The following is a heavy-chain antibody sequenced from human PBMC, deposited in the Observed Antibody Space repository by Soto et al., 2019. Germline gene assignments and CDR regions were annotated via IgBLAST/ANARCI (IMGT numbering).Heavy chain of an antibody. D-gene: IGHD3-16*02. CDR2: IYYSGST. V-gene: IGHV4-31*03. Sequence: QVQLQESGPGLVKPSQTLSLTCTVSGGSISSGGYYWSWIRQHPGKGLEWIGYIYYSGSTYYNPSLKSRVTISVDMSKNQFSLKLSSVTAADTAVYYCARGTIYDYVWGSYRFPSYGMDVWGQGTTVTVSS. CDR1: GGSISSGGYY. J-gene: IGHJ6*02. CDR3: ARGTIYDYVWGSYRFPSYGMDV.